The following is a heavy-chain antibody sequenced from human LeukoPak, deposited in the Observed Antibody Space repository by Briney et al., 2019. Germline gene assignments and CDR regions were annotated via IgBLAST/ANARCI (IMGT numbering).Heavy chain of an antibody. J-gene: IGHJ4*02. Sequence: PSETLSHTCTVSGGSISSSGYYWGWIRQPPGKGLEWIGSIYYSGGTYYNPSLKSRVTISVDTSKNQFSLKLSSVTAADTAVYHCARGLRLGELSPPGFDYWGQGTLVTVSS. CDR3: ARGLRLGELSPPGFDY. D-gene: IGHD3-16*02. V-gene: IGHV4-39*01. CDR1: GGSISSSGYY. CDR2: IYYSGGT.